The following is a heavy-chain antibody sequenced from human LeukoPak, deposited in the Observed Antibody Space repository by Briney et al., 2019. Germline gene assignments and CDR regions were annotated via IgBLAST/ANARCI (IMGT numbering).Heavy chain of an antibody. V-gene: IGHV3-11*01. CDR3: ARAEPPSLYYYYGMDV. CDR1: GFTFSDYY. CDR2: ISSSGSTI. J-gene: IGHJ6*02. D-gene: IGHD1-14*01. Sequence: GGSLRLSCAASGFTFSDYYMSWIRQAPGKGLEWVSYISSSGSTIYYADSVKGRFTISRDNAKNSLYLQMNSLRAGDTAVYYCARAEPPSLYYYYGMDVWGQGTTVTVSS.